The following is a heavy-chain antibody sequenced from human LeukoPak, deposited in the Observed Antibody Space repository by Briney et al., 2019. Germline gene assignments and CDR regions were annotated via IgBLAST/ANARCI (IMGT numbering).Heavy chain of an antibody. D-gene: IGHD6-19*01. J-gene: IGHJ4*02. CDR1: GFSFRSYG. CDR3: ARDLGSSGFFDY. Sequence: GGSLRLSCVASGFSFRSYGVHWVRQAPGKGLEWVAIIWYDGSDKYYADSVKGRFTISRDNSRNTLYLQMNSLRAEDTAVYYCARDLGSSGFFDYWGQGTLVTVSS. CDR2: IWYDGSDK. V-gene: IGHV3-33*01.